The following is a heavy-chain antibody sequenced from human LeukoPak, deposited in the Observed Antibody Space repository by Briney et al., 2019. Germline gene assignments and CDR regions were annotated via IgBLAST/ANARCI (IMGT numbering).Heavy chain of an antibody. D-gene: IGHD3-9*01. CDR1: GFTFSSHW. CDR3: GRAGFRTVSATGLDY. J-gene: IGHJ4*02. V-gene: IGHV3-74*01. CDR2: ISSDASFT. Sequence: PGGSLRLSCAASGFTFSSHWMHWVRQAPGKGLVWVSRISSDASFTSYADSVKGRFTISRDNGKNTLFLQMNSLRVEDTAVYYCGRAGFRTVSATGLDYWGQGTLVTVSS.